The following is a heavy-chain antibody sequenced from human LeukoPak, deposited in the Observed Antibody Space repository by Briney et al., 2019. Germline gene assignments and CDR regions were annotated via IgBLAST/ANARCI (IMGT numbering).Heavy chain of an antibody. CDR3: ARVVDDYVWGSYRPFDY. Sequence: ASVKVSCKASGYTFTSYGISWVRQAPGQGLEWMGWISAYNGNTNYAQKLQGRVTMTTDTSTSTAYMELRSLRSDGTAVYYCARVVDDYVWGSYRPFDYWGQGTLVTVSS. CDR1: GYTFTSYG. CDR2: ISAYNGNT. D-gene: IGHD3-16*02. J-gene: IGHJ4*02. V-gene: IGHV1-18*01.